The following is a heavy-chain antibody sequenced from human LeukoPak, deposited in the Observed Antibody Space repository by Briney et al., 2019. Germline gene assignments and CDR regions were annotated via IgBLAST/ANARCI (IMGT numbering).Heavy chain of an antibody. J-gene: IGHJ6*03. CDR2: TYYSGST. D-gene: IGHD3-3*01. V-gene: IGHV4-39*06. CDR1: GGSISSYSYY. Sequence: SETLSLTCTVSGGSISSYSYYWGWIRQPPGMGLEWIGSTYYSGSTYYNPSLKRRVTISVDTSKNQFPLKLSSVTAADTAAYYCARTRITIFGVAHQYYYYMDVWGKGTTVTVSS. CDR3: ARTRITIFGVAHQYYYYMDV.